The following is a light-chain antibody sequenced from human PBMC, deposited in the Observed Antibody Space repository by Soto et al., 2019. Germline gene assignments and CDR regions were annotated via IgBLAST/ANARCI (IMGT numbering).Light chain of an antibody. V-gene: IGLV2-23*02. J-gene: IGLJ1*01. Sequence: QSVLTQPASVSGSPGQSITISCAGTGSDVGAYNLVSWYQQHPCKVPQLICCEVITRLSRISNRFSGSMSGDTASLTISWLQAEDLACYFCCSYAGTVAYVFGSGPKFTV. CDR3: CSYAGTVAYV. CDR2: EVI. CDR1: GSDVGAYNL.